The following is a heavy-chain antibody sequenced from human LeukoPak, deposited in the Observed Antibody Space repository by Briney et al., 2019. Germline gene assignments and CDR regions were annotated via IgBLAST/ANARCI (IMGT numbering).Heavy chain of an antibody. CDR2: ISYDGSNK. Sequence: GALRLSCAASGFTFSSYAMHWVRQAPGKGLEWVAVISYDGSNKYYADSVKGRFTISRDNSKNTLYLQMNSLRAEDTAVYYCARDLSSWYTRVPPGWRNVFDYWGQGTLVTVSS. J-gene: IGHJ4*02. D-gene: IGHD6-13*01. CDR1: GFTFSSYA. CDR3: ARDLSSWYTRVPPGWRNVFDY. V-gene: IGHV3-30-3*01.